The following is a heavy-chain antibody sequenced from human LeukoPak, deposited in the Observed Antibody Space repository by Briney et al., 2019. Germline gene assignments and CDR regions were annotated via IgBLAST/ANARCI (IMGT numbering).Heavy chain of an antibody. V-gene: IGHV3-23*01. J-gene: IGHJ3*02. Sequence: GGSLRLSCAASGFTFSSYAMSWVRQAPGKGLEWVSAISGSGGSTYYADSVKGRFTISRDNSKNTLYLQMNSLRAEDTAVYYCAKTWSITIFGVVIDDAFDIWGQGTMVTVSS. CDR1: GFTFSSYA. D-gene: IGHD3-3*01. CDR2: ISGSGGST. CDR3: AKTWSITIFGVVIDDAFDI.